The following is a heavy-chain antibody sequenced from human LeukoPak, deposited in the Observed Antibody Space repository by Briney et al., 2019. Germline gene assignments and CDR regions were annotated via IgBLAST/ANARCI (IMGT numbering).Heavy chain of an antibody. CDR2: IHPSGGST. CDR3: ARRAIYDNSGSYSDAFDF. J-gene: IGHJ3*01. V-gene: IGHV1-46*01. D-gene: IGHD3-22*01. Sequence: ASVKVSCKASGYSFTSNYLHWVRQAPGQGPECMGVIHPSGGSTNYAQKFQGRLTVTRDTSTTTVYMELSSLRSEDTAVYYCARRAIYDNSGSYSDAFDFWGQGTLVTVSS. CDR1: GYSFTSNY.